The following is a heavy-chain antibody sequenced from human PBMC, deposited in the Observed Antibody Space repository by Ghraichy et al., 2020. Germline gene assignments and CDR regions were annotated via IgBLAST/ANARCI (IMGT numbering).Heavy chain of an antibody. CDR3: ARQRGRIYNESSGNFDY. Sequence: SPTLSLTCTVSGGSIISSRYYWGWIRQPPGKGLEWIGSISYSGNTYYNPSLKSRVIMAVDMSKNQFSLKLSSVTAADGAVYYCARQRGRIYNESSGNFDYWGQGTLVTVSS. J-gene: IGHJ4*02. CDR2: ISYSGNT. D-gene: IGHD3-22*01. V-gene: IGHV4-39*01. CDR1: GGSIISSRYY.